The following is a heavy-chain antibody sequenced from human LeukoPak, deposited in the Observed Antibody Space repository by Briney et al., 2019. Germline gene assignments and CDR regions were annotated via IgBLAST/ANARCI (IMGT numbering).Heavy chain of an antibody. CDR2: IKHDGNEK. CDR3: VRGTSIFFAAWFDP. CDR1: GFILSSYW. J-gene: IGHJ5*02. V-gene: IGHV3-7*01. Sequence: GGSLRLSCAASGFILSSYWMSWVRQAPGKGLDWVASIKHDGNEKNYVGSVQGRFTISRDGAGNSLSLQMNSLRVDDTAVYFCVRGTSIFFAAWFDPWGQGTLVSVSS. D-gene: IGHD2-2*01.